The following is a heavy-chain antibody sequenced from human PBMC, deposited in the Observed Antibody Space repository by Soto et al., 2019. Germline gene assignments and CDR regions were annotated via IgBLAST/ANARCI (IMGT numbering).Heavy chain of an antibody. J-gene: IGHJ6*02. Sequence: GWSLRLSCAASGFTFSSYGMHWVRQAPGKGLEWVAVIWYDGSNKYYADSVKGRFTISRDNSKNTLYLQMNSLRAEDTAVYYCARPTFTYYYDSSGSGMDVWGQGTTVTVSS. D-gene: IGHD3-22*01. CDR2: IWYDGSNK. CDR3: ARPTFTYYYDSSGSGMDV. V-gene: IGHV3-33*01. CDR1: GFTFSSYG.